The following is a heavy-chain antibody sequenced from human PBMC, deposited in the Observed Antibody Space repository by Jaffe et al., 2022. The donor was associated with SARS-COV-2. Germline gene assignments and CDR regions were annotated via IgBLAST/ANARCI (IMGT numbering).Heavy chain of an antibody. CDR2: ISNTGHSI. CDR3: ARDRRRYFDY. Sequence: QVQLVESGGGLVKPGGSLRLSCAASGFTFSDYYMSWIRQAPGRGLEWVSYISNTGHSIYYADSVKGRFTISRDNAKNSLYLQINSLRAEDTAVYYCARDRRRYFDYWGQGTLVTVSS. CDR1: GFTFSDYY. J-gene: IGHJ4*02. V-gene: IGHV3-11*01.